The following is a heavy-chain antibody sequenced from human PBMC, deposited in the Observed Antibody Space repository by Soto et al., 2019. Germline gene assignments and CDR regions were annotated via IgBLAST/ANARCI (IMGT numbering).Heavy chain of an antibody. CDR1: GYSISSGYY. CDR3: ARDHLNWGLGY. V-gene: IGHV4-38-2*02. D-gene: IGHD7-27*01. J-gene: IGHJ4*02. Sequence: SETLSLTCTVSGYSISSGYYWGWIRQPPGKGLEWIGSIYHSGSTYYNPSLKSRVTISVDTSKNQFSLKLSSVTAADTAVYYCARDHLNWGLGYWGQGTLVTVSS. CDR2: IYHSGST.